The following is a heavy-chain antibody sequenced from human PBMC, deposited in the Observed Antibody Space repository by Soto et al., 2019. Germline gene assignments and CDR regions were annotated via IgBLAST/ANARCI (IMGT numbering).Heavy chain of an antibody. D-gene: IGHD3-22*01. CDR1: GGTFSSYA. V-gene: IGHV1-69*13. Sequence: SVKVSCKASGGTFSSYAISWVRQAPGQGLEWMGGIIPIFGTANYAQKFQGRVTITADESTSTAYMELRNLRSEDTAVYYCARGVHYDSSGYYYFYWGQGTLVTVSS. CDR3: ARGVHYDSSGYYYFY. J-gene: IGHJ4*02. CDR2: IIPIFGTA.